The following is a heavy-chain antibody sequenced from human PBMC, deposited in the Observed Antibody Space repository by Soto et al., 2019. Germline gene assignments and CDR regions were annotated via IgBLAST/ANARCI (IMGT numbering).Heavy chain of an antibody. J-gene: IGHJ4*02. CDR1: GGTFSSYT. Sequence: QVQLVQSGAEVKKPGSSVKVSCKASGGTFSSYTISWVRQAPGQGLEWMGRIIPILGIANYAQKFQGRVTITADKSTNKAYMELCSMRSEDTAVYYCARGDGGQGNYWGQGSVVTVSS. D-gene: IGHD3-16*01. V-gene: IGHV1-69*02. CDR2: IIPILGIA. CDR3: ARGDGGQGNY.